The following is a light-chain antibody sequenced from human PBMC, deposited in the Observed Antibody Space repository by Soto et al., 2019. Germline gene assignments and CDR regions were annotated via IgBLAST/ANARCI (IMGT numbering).Light chain of an antibody. Sequence: DIQMTQSPSSLSASVGDRVTITCRAGQSISTYLNWYQQKPGKAPNLLIYAASRLQSGVPSRFSGSGSGTDFTLTISSLQPEDFAVYYCQQYGNVPLTFGGGTKVDIK. V-gene: IGKV1-39*01. J-gene: IGKJ4*01. CDR1: QSISTY. CDR2: AAS. CDR3: QQYGNVPLT.